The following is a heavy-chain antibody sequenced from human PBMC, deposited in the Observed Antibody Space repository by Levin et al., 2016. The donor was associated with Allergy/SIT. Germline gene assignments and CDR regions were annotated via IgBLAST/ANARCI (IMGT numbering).Heavy chain of an antibody. V-gene: IGHV4-59*01. CDR3: ARGVLLVAPSPVRPTEYYYYYYIDV. Sequence: SETLSLTCSVSGASMIYGYWNWIRQSPEKGLEWIGYFYYSRTTNSNPSLKSRVAISVDTSKNEFSLKLRSVTAADTAVYYCARGVLLVAPSPVRPTEYYYYYYIDVWGKGTTVTVSS. J-gene: IGHJ6*03. D-gene: IGHD2-15*01. CDR2: FYYSRTT. CDR1: GASMIYGY.